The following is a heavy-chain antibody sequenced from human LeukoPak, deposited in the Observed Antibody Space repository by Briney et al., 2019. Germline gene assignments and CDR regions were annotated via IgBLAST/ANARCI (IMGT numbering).Heavy chain of an antibody. Sequence: KPSETLSLTCTVSGASISSYYWSWIRQPPGKGLEWVGYIHNSGSTNYNPSLKSRVTIALDTSKNQFSLKLNSVIAADTAVYYCARQTSEWLTQGEGDFDYWGQGTLVTVSS. J-gene: IGHJ4*02. V-gene: IGHV4-59*08. CDR1: GASISSYY. CDR3: ARQTSEWLTQGEGDFDY. CDR2: IHNSGST. D-gene: IGHD6-19*01.